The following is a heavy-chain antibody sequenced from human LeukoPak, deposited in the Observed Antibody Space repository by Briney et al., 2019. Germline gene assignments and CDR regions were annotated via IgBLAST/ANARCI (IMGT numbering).Heavy chain of an antibody. V-gene: IGHV3-49*04. CDR2: IRSKTYDGTT. Sequence: GGSLRLSCAASGFTFSSYSMNWVRQAPGKGLEWVGFIRSKTYDGTTEYAASVKGRFTISRDDSKRIAYLQMNSLKTDDTAVYYCTRVWLQYFDYWGQGTLVTVSS. CDR1: GFTFSSYS. CDR3: TRVWLQYFDY. D-gene: IGHD5-24*01. J-gene: IGHJ4*02.